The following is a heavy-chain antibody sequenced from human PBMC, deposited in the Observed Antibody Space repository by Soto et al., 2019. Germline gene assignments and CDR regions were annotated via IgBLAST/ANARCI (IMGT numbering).Heavy chain of an antibody. J-gene: IGHJ4*02. CDR3: AKVGGPQYYFDY. CDR1: GFTFSSYA. Sequence: GGSLRLSCAASGFTFSSYAMSWVRQAPGKGLEWVSATSGSGGSTYYADSVKGRFTISRDNSKNTLYLQMNSLRAEDTAVYYCAKVGGPQYYFDYWGQGTLVTVSS. CDR2: TSGSGGST. D-gene: IGHD3-10*01. V-gene: IGHV3-23*01.